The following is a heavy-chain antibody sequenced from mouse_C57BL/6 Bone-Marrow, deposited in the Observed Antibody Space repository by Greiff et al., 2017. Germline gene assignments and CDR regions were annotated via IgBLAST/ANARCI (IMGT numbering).Heavy chain of an antibody. J-gene: IGHJ4*01. V-gene: IGHV5-6*01. D-gene: IGHD1-1*01. Sequence: EVKLVESGGDLVKPGGSLKLSCAASGFTFSSYGMSWVRQTPDKRLEWVATISSGGSYTYYPDSVKGRFTISRDNAKNTLYLQMSSLKSEDTAMYYCAREAYYGRSRYYAMDYWGQGTSVTVSS. CDR2: ISSGGSYT. CDR3: AREAYYGRSRYYAMDY. CDR1: GFTFSSYG.